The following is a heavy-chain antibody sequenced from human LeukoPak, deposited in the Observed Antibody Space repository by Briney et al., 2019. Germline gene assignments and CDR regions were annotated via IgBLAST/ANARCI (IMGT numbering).Heavy chain of an antibody. Sequence: SETLSLTCTVSGGSISSYCWSWIRQPAGKGLEWIGRIYSSGSTNYNPSLKSRVTMSVDTSKNQFSLNLRSVTAANTAVYYCARVDTDVWYFDYWGLGTLVTVSS. CDR1: GGSISSYC. V-gene: IGHV4-4*07. CDR2: IYSSGST. J-gene: IGHJ4*02. D-gene: IGHD5-18*01. CDR3: ARVDTDVWYFDY.